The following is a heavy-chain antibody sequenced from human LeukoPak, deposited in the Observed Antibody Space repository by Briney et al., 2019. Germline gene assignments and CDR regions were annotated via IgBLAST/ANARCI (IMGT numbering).Heavy chain of an antibody. CDR2: IKEDGTRN. Sequence: PGGSLRLSCAASGFTFNTYGMSWVRQAPGKGVEGLANIKEDGTRNYYVESGKGRFIICKDNAKNYIYVQLSSLRAEDTAVYYCARDTKGGYFDLWVQGTLVTVSS. V-gene: IGHV3-7*01. J-gene: IGHJ4*02. CDR3: ARDTKGGYFDL. CDR1: GFTFNTYG.